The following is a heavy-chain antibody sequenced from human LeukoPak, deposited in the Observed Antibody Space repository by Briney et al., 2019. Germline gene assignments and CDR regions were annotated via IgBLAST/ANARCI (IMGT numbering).Heavy chain of an antibody. D-gene: IGHD3-10*01. CDR3: ARLTKSSAFDI. CDR1: GGSISSYY. V-gene: IGHV4-59*08. Sequence: PSETLSLTCTVSGGSISSYYWSWIPQPPGKGLEWIGYIYYSGSTNYNPSLKSRVTISVDTSKNQFSLKLSSVTAADTAVYYCARLTKSSAFDIWGQGTLVTVSS. CDR2: IYYSGST. J-gene: IGHJ4*02.